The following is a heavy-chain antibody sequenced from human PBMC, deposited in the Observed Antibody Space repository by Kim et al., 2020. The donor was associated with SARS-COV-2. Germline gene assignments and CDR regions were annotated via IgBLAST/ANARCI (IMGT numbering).Heavy chain of an antibody. J-gene: IGHJ5*02. D-gene: IGHD3-9*01. CDR1: GYTFTSYY. Sequence: ASVKVSCKASGYTFTSYYMHWVRQAPGQGLEWMGIINPSGGSTSYAQKFQGRVTMTRDTSTSTVYMELSSLRSEDTAVYYCVILRDGLRYFDWLKGDPWGQGTLVTVSS. CDR3: VILRDGLRYFDWLKGDP. V-gene: IGHV1-46*01. CDR2: INPSGGST.